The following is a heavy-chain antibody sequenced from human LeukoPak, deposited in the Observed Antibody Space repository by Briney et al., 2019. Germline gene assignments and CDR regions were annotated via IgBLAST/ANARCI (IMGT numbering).Heavy chain of an antibody. CDR3: AKERTTVTTIGFDY. D-gene: IGHD4-17*01. CDR1: GFTFSSYA. CDR2: VSGSGGTT. J-gene: IGHJ4*02. V-gene: IGHV3-23*01. Sequence: GGSLRLSCAASGFTFSSYAMNWVRQAPGKGLEWVSIVSGSGGTTNYADSVKGRFTISRDNSKYTLYLQMNSLRAEDTAVYYCAKERTTVTTIGFDYWGQGTLVTVSS.